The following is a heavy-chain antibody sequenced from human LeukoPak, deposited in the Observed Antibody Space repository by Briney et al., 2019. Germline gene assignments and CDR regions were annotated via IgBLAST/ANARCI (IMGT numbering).Heavy chain of an antibody. CDR2: INHSGST. J-gene: IGHJ4*02. V-gene: IGHV4-34*01. Sequence: SETLSLTCAVYGGSFSGYYWSWIRQPPGKGLEWIGEINHSGSTNYNPSLKSRVTISVDTSKNQFSLKLSSVTAADTTVYYCARGRVSAHSGSYGHWGQGTLVTVSS. D-gene: IGHD1-26*01. CDR3: ARGRVSAHSGSYGH. CDR1: GGSFSGYY.